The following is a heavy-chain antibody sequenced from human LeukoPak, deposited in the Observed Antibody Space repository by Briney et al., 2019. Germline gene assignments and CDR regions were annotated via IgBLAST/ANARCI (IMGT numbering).Heavy chain of an antibody. Sequence: SETLSLTCAVSGGSFSGYYWYWIRQPPGKGLEWIGEINHGESTNYNPSLKSRATLSVDTSKNQFSLKLTSVTAADTAVYYCARGRTYYYDTSRYYPSIYYGMDVWGQGTTVIVSS. J-gene: IGHJ6*02. CDR2: INHGEST. CDR3: ARGRTYYYDTSRYYPSIYYGMDV. D-gene: IGHD3-22*01. CDR1: GGSFSGYY. V-gene: IGHV4-34*01.